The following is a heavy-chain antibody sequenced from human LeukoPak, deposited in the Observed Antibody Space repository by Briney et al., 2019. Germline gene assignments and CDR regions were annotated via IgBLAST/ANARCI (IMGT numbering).Heavy chain of an antibody. Sequence: SETLSLTCTVSGGSISSYYWSWIRQPPGKGLEYIGYIYYSGNTNSNPSLNSRVTISVDTSKNQFSLKLSSVTAADTAVYYCARRGSGASLEYYFDLWCRGTLVTVSS. CDR3: ARRGSGASLEYYFDL. CDR2: IYYSGNT. D-gene: IGHD1-14*01. J-gene: IGHJ2*01. CDR1: GGSISSYY. V-gene: IGHV4-59*08.